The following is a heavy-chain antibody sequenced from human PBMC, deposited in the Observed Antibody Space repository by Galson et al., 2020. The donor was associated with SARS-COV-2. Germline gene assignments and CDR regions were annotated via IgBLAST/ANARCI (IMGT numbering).Heavy chain of an antibody. V-gene: IGHV4-39*07. CDR3: ARDATSSGWYNWFDP. CDR1: GGSIRSSNYY. Sequence: SETLSLTCTVSGGSIRSSNYYWGWIRQPPGKGLEWIGRVLNSWTTHYSPSLQSRVTISVDTSKNQFSLNLNSVTAADTAMYYCARDATSSGWYNWFDPWGQGTLVTVSS. CDR2: VLNSWTT. D-gene: IGHD6-19*01. J-gene: IGHJ5*02.